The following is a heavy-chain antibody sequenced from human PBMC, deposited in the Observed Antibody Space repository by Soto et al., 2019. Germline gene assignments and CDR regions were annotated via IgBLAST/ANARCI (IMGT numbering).Heavy chain of an antibody. CDR1: GYTFTGYY. CDR2: INPNSGGT. CDR3: ARSRGNTIFGVVARGYSGMDV. V-gene: IGHV1-2*04. J-gene: IGHJ6*02. Sequence: ASVKVSCKASGYTFTGYYMHWVRQAPGQGLEWMGWINPNSGGTNYAQKFQGWVTMTRDTSISTAYMELSRLRSDDTAVYYCARSRGNTIFGVVARGYSGMDVWGQGTTVTVSS. D-gene: IGHD3-3*01.